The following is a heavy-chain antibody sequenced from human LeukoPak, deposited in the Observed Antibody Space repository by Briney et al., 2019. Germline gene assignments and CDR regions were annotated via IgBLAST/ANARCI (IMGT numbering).Heavy chain of an antibody. J-gene: IGHJ6*03. CDR3: ARSGYGYGYSDYYYYMDV. V-gene: IGHV3-7*01. CDR2: IKQDGSEK. D-gene: IGHD5-18*01. Sequence: GGSLRLSCAASGFTFSSYWMSWVRQAPGKGLEWVANIKQDGSEKYYVDSVKGRFTISRDNAKNSLYLQMNSLRAEDTAVYYCARSGYGYGYSDYYYYMDVWGKGTTVTVSS. CDR1: GFTFSSYW.